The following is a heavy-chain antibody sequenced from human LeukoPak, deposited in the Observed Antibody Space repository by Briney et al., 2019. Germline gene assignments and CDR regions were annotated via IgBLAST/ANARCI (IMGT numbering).Heavy chain of an antibody. Sequence: GGSLRLSCAASGFTFSSYSMNWVRQAPGKGLEWVSSISSSSSYIYYADSVKGRFTISRDNAKNSLYLQMNSLRAEDTAVYYCARDRSSPYSSGWDLFDYWGEGTLVTVSS. CDR2: ISSSSSYI. D-gene: IGHD6-19*01. CDR1: GFTFSSYS. J-gene: IGHJ4*02. CDR3: ARDRSSPYSSGWDLFDY. V-gene: IGHV3-21*01.